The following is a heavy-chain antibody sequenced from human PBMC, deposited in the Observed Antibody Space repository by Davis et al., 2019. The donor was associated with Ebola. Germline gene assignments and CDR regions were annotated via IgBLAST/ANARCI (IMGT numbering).Heavy chain of an antibody. CDR3: AKDGR. V-gene: IGHV3-21*04. CDR1: GFTFSSYS. D-gene: IGHD1-26*01. CDR2: ISSSSSYI. J-gene: IGHJ4*02. Sequence: GESLKISCAASGFTFSSYSMNWVRQAPGKGLEWVSSISSSSSYIYYADSVKGRFTISRDNAKNSLYLQMNSLRAEDTALYYCAKDGRWGQGTLVTVSS.